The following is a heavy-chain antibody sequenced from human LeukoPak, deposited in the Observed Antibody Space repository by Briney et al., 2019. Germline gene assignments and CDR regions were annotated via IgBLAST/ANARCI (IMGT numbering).Heavy chain of an antibody. CDR1: GFTFSSYA. J-gene: IGHJ6*03. Sequence: PGGSLRLSCAASGFTFSSYAMHWVRQAPGKGLEWVAVISYDGSNKYYADSVKGRFTISRDNSKNTLYLQMNSLRAEDTAVYYCAKYDTIFGVVSWHYYYMDVWGKGTTVTVSS. CDR3: AKYDTIFGVVSWHYYYMDV. CDR2: ISYDGSNK. V-gene: IGHV3-30-3*02. D-gene: IGHD3-3*01.